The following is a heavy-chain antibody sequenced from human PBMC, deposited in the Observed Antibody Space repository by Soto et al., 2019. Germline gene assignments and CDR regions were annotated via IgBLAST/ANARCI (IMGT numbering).Heavy chain of an antibody. D-gene: IGHD1-7*01. Sequence: SETLSLTCSVSGDSLRTGSYYWSWIRQPPGKGLEWIGYVYYTGSTNYNPSLKSRVTMSVDTSKNQFSLKLSSVTAADTAVYSCARRTETPNRFDPWGQGTLVTVSS. CDR3: ARRTETPNRFDP. CDR1: GDSLRTGSYY. V-gene: IGHV4-61*01. J-gene: IGHJ5*02. CDR2: VYYTGST.